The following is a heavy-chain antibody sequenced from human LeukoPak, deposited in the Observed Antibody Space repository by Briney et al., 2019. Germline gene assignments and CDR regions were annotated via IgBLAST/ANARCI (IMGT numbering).Heavy chain of an antibody. Sequence: ASVKVSCMPSGYTFTSYDINWVRQATGQGLEWMGWMNPNSGNTGYAQKFQGRVTMTRNTPISTAYMELSSLRSEDTAVYYCASGVTYDFWSGYYTGIRWFDPWGQGTLVTVSS. J-gene: IGHJ5*02. V-gene: IGHV1-8*01. D-gene: IGHD3-3*01. CDR2: MNPNSGNT. CDR1: GYTFTSYD. CDR3: ASGVTYDFWSGYYTGIRWFDP.